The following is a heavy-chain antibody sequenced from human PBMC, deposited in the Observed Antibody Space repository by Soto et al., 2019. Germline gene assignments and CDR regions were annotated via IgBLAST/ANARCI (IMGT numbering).Heavy chain of an antibody. CDR1: GGSISSYY. V-gene: IGHV4-59*08. J-gene: IGHJ4*02. Sequence: SETLSLTCTVSGGSISSYYWSWIRQPPGKGLEWIGYIYYSGSTNYNPSLKSRVTISVDTTKTHFSLKLSSVTAADTAVYYCARSNLSGLSSSFDYWGQGTLVTVSS. CDR3: ARSNLSGLSSSFDY. D-gene: IGHD6-13*01. CDR2: IYYSGST.